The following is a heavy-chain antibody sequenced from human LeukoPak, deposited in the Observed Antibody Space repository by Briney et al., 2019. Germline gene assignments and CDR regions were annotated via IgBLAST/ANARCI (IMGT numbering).Heavy chain of an antibody. CDR2: ISYDGSNK. V-gene: IGHV3-30*18. J-gene: IGHJ4*02. CDR1: GFTFSSYG. CDR3: AKEYGDYVRSYFDY. Sequence: GGTLRLSCAASGFTFSSYGMHWVRQAPGKGLEWVAVISYDGSNKYYADSVKGRFTISRDNSKNTLHLQMNSLRAEDTAVYYCAKEYGDYVRSYFDYWGQGTLVTVSS. D-gene: IGHD4-17*01.